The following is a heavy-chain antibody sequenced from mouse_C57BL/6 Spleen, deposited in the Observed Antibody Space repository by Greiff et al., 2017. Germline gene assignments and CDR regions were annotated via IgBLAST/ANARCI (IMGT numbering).Heavy chain of an antibody. J-gene: IGHJ4*01. Sequence: QVQLQQSGAELVMPGASVKLSCKASGYTFTSYWMHWVKQRPGQGLEWIGEIDPSDSYTNYNQKFKGKSTLTVDKSSSTAYMQLSSLTSEDSAVYYCARKEGTDYAMDYWGQGTSVTVSS. D-gene: IGHD2-14*01. CDR2: IDPSDSYT. V-gene: IGHV1-69*01. CDR3: ARKEGTDYAMDY. CDR1: GYTFTSYW.